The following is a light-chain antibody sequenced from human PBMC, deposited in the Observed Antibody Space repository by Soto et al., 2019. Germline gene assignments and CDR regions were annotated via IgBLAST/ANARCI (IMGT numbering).Light chain of an antibody. Sequence: QSALTQPASVSGSPGQSITISCTETSSDVGGYNYVSWYQQHPGKAPKLMIFEVSSRPSGVSYRFSGSKSGNTASLTISGLQAEDEADYYCSSYTSSSTLYVFGSGTKLTVL. CDR3: SSYTSSSTLYV. V-gene: IGLV2-14*01. CDR2: EVS. J-gene: IGLJ1*01. CDR1: SSDVGGYNY.